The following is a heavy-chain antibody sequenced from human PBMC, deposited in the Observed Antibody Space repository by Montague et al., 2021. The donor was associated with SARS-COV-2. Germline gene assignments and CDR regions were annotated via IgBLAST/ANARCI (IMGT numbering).Heavy chain of an antibody. CDR3: ARTYAPSAVAVDY. J-gene: IGHJ4*02. CDR1: GFSLNTSGMC. V-gene: IGHV2-70*01. CDR2: IDWDDDK. D-gene: IGHD6-19*01. Sequence: PALVKPTQTLTLTCTFSGFSLNTSGMCVGWIRQPPGKALEWLAHIDWDDDKYYSTSLKTRLTISKDTSKNQVVLTMTNMDPMDTATYYCARTYAPSAVAVDYWGQGTLVTVSS.